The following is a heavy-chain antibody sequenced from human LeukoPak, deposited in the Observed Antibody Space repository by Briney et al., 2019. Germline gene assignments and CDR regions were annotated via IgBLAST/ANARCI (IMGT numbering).Heavy chain of an antibody. D-gene: IGHD6-6*01. CDR2: ISSSSSYI. CDR3: ARVDQYSSSWGSYYYYMDV. Sequence: GGSLRLSCAASGFTFSGYSMNWVRQAPGKGLEWVSSISSSSSYIYYADSVKGRFTISRDNAKDSLYLQMNSLRAEDTAVYYCARVDQYSSSWGSYYYYMDVWGKGTTVTVSS. J-gene: IGHJ6*03. CDR1: GFTFSGYS. V-gene: IGHV3-21*01.